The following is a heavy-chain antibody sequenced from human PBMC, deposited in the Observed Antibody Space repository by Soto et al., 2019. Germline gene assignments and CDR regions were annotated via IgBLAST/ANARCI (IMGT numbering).Heavy chain of an antibody. Sequence: EVQLVESGGGLVQPGRSLRLSCAASGFTFDDYAMHWVRQAPGKGLEWVSGISWNSGSIGYADSVKGRFTISRDNAKNSLYLQMNSPRAEDTALYYCAKDMGPITMVRGVITGDFDYWGQGTLVTVSS. V-gene: IGHV3-9*01. CDR2: ISWNSGSI. CDR3: AKDMGPITMVRGVITGDFDY. D-gene: IGHD3-10*01. J-gene: IGHJ4*02. CDR1: GFTFDDYA.